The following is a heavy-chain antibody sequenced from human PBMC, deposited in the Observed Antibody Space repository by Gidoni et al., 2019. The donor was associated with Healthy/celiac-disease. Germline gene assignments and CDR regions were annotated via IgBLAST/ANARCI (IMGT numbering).Heavy chain of an antibody. D-gene: IGHD3-9*01. V-gene: IGHV2-70*04. J-gene: IGHJ4*02. Sequence: QVTLTESGPALVTPTQTLTLTCPFSGFSLRTSGMRVSWIRQPPGKALEWLARIDWDDDKFYSTSLKTRLTISKDTSKNQVVLTMTNMDPVDTATYYCARTYYDILTGYYLFDYWGQGTLVTVSS. CDR3: ARTYYDILTGYYLFDY. CDR1: GFSLRTSGMR. CDR2: IDWDDDK.